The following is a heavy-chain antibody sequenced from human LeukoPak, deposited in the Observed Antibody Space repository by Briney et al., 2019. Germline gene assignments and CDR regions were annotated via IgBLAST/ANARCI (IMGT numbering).Heavy chain of an antibody. CDR2: INQIGST. CDR3: ARKNRGYAQKNWFDP. J-gene: IGHJ5*02. CDR1: AGSFSDYY. Sequence: SETLSLTCAVYAGSFSDYYWSWIRQPPGKGLQWIGEINQIGSTNYSPSLKSRVTISVDTSKNQFSLKLSSVTAADTAVYYCARKNRGYAQKNWFDPWGQGTLVTVSS. D-gene: IGHD5-12*01. V-gene: IGHV4-34*01.